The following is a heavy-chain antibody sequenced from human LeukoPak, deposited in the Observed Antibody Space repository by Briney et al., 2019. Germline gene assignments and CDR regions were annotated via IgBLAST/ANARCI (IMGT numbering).Heavy chain of an antibody. Sequence: GASVKVSCKASGYTLTSYLISWVRPAPGQGLEGMGWISAYNGNTNYAQKLQGRVTMTTDTSTSTAYMALRSLRSDDTAVYYCATEFGELAFDIWGQGTMVTVSS. CDR2: ISAYNGNT. J-gene: IGHJ3*02. CDR1: GYTLTSYL. D-gene: IGHD3-10*01. CDR3: ATEFGELAFDI. V-gene: IGHV1-18*01.